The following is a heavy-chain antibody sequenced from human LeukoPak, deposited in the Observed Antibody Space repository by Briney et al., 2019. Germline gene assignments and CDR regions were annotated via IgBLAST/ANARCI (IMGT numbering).Heavy chain of an antibody. CDR3: AKTSIYDILTGYYYYGMDV. CDR1: GFTFSSYA. CDR2: ISGSGGST. V-gene: IGHV3-23*01. Sequence: GGSLRLSCAASGFTFSSYAMSWDRQAPGKGLEWVSAISGSGGSTYYADSVKGRFTISRDNSKNTLYLQMNSLRAEDTAVYYCAKTSIYDILTGYYYYGMDVWGQGTTVTVSS. J-gene: IGHJ6*02. D-gene: IGHD3-9*01.